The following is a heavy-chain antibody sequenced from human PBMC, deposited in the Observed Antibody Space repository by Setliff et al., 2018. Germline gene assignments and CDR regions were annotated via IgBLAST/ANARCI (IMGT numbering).Heavy chain of an antibody. V-gene: IGHV4-34*01. Sequence: PSETLSLTCAVYGGSFSGYYWSWIRQPPGKGLEWIGSIYYSGSTNYNPSLKSRVTISVDTSKNQFSLKLSSVTAAGTAVYYCARGARLRYYDSSGYYDAANDYWGQGTLVT. J-gene: IGHJ4*02. CDR3: ARGARLRYYDSSGYYDAANDY. D-gene: IGHD3-22*01. CDR2: IYYSGST. CDR1: GGSFSGYY.